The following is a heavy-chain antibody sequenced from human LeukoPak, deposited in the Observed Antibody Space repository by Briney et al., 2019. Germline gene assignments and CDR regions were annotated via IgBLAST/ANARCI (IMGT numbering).Heavy chain of an antibody. CDR1: GFAFSSYN. V-gene: IGHV3-48*01. CDR2: ISSSSSTK. Sequence: PGGYLRLSCAGSGFAFSSYNMNWVRQAPGRGLEWVSYISSSSSTKYYADSVKGRFTISRDSAKNSLYLQMNSLRAEDTAVYYCAELGITMIGGVWGKGTTVTISS. J-gene: IGHJ6*04. CDR3: AELGITMIGGV. D-gene: IGHD3-10*02.